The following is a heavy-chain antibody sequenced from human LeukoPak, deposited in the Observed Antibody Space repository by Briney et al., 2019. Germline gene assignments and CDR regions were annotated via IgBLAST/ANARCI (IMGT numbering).Heavy chain of an antibody. CDR2: INPNSGGT. CDR3: AREDVLLWFGELSPQSSFDY. V-gene: IGHV1-2*02. Sequence: ASVKVSCKASGYTFTGYYMHWVRQAPGQGLEWMGWINPNSGGTSYAQKFQDRVTMTRDTSTNTAYMELSRLRSDDTAVYYCAREDVLLWFGELSPQSSFDYWGQGTLVTVSS. J-gene: IGHJ4*02. D-gene: IGHD3-10*01. CDR1: GYTFTGYY.